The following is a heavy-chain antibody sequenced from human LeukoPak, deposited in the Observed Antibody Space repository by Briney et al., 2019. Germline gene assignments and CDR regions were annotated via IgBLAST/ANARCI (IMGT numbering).Heavy chain of an antibody. V-gene: IGHV4-61*02. J-gene: IGHJ3*02. D-gene: IGHD2-2*01. CDR2: IYTSGST. CDR1: GGSISSGSYY. Sequence: SETLSLTCTVSGGSISSGSYYWSWIRQPAGKGLEWIGRIYTSGSTNYNPSLKSRVTISVDTSKNQFSLKLSSVTAADTAVYYCSEGGSVPAARLAFDIWGQGTMVTVSS. CDR3: SEGGSVPAARLAFDI.